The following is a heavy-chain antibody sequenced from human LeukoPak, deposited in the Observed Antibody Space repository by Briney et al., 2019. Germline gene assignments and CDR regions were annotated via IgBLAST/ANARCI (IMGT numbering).Heavy chain of an antibody. CDR1: GGSISSYY. V-gene: IGHV4-59*01. CDR2: IYYSGST. Sequence: SETLSLTCTVSGGSISSYYWSWLRQPPGKGLEWVAYIYYSGSTNYNPSLKSRVTISVDTSKNQFSLKLSSVTAADTAVYYCARARSRYNWNDGLDYWGQGTLVTVSS. J-gene: IGHJ4*02. D-gene: IGHD1-20*01. CDR3: ARARSRYNWNDGLDY.